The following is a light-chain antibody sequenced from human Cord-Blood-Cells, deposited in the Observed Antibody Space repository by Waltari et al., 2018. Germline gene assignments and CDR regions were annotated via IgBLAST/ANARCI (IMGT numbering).Light chain of an antibody. CDR1: QSVSSY. CDR3: QQRSNWPPYT. Sequence: EIVLTQSPATLSLSPGERATLSCRASQSVSSYLAWYQQKPGQAPRLLIYDASSGATGIPARFSGSGSGTDFTLTISSLEPEDFAVYYCQQRSNWPPYTFGQGTKLEIK. J-gene: IGKJ2*01. CDR2: DAS. V-gene: IGKV3-11*01.